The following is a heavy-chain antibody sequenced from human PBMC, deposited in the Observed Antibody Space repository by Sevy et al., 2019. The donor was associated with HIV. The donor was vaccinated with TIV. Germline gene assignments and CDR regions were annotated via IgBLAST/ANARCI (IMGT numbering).Heavy chain of an antibody. Sequence: GGSLRLSCAASGFTFSSYAMSWVRQAPGKGLEWVSAISGSGGSTYYADSVKGRFTISRDNSKNTLYLQMNSLRAEDKAVYYCARYSSSRFFYYYYGMDVWGQGTTVTVSS. V-gene: IGHV3-23*01. J-gene: IGHJ6*02. CDR1: GFTFSSYA. CDR3: ARYSSSRFFYYYYGMDV. CDR2: ISGSGGST. D-gene: IGHD5-12*01.